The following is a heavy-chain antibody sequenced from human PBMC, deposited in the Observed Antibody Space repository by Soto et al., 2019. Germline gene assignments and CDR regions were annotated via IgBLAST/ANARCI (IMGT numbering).Heavy chain of an antibody. Sequence: PSETLSLTCAPTGASFSGYSWTWIRQTPGQGLEWIGESNDSGHINYNPSLNSRVTISLDTPKKQISLKLGSVTAADTALYYCATHKGGTGSSRWYVVDYWGQGTQGTVSS. J-gene: IGHJ4*02. V-gene: IGHV4-34*01. D-gene: IGHD6-13*01. CDR2: SNDSGHI. CDR3: ATHKGGTGSSRWYVVDY. CDR1: GASFSGYS.